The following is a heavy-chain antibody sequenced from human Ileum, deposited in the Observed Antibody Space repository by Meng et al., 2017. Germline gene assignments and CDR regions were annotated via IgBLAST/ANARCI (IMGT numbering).Heavy chain of an antibody. CDR3: ARSSLGWPFLPFDY. Sequence: QVQLVQSGAEVKKPGSSVKGSCKASGGTFSSYTISWVRQAPGQGLEWMGRIIPILGIANYAQKFQGRVTITADKSTSTAYMELSSLRSEDTAVYYCARSSLGWPFLPFDYWGQGTLVTVSS. CDR2: IIPILGIA. V-gene: IGHV1-69*02. CDR1: GGTFSSYT. J-gene: IGHJ4*02. D-gene: IGHD3-3*01.